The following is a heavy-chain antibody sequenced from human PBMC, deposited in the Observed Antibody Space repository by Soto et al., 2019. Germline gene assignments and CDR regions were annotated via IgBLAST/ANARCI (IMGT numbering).Heavy chain of an antibody. D-gene: IGHD3-16*01. CDR3: GRSALGLATLKLPDF. CDR1: GDPVSSSSYY. CDR2: IYYSGST. J-gene: IGHJ4*02. Sequence: QLRLQESGPGLVKPSETLSLTCTVSGDPVSSSSYYWGWIRQPPGKGLEWIGSIYYSGSTYYSPXLXXXXXXXXXXXXXXXXXXXXXXXXXXXXXYFCGRSALGLATLKLPDFWGQGTLVTVSS. V-gene: IGHV4-39*01.